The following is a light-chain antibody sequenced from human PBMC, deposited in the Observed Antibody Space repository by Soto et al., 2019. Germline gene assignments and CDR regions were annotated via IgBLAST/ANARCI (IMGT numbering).Light chain of an antibody. CDR2: DVM. Sequence: QSVLTQPRSVSGSPGQSVTISCTGTSSDVGGYNFVSWFQQHPGKAPKLIIYDVMKRPSGVPHHFSGSKSGNTASLTISGLHAEDEADYYCCSYAGGYTQVFGTGTKVTVL. CDR3: CSYAGGYTQV. J-gene: IGLJ1*01. V-gene: IGLV2-11*01. CDR1: SSDVGGYNF.